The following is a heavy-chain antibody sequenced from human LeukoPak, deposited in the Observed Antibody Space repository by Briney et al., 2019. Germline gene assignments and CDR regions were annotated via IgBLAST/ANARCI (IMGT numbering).Heavy chain of an antibody. CDR3: ARPEYSSGSVWFDP. D-gene: IGHD6-19*01. Sequence: PSETLSLTCAVYGGSFSGYYWSWIRQPPGKGLEWIGEINHSGSTNYNPSLKSRVTISVDTSKNQFSLKLSSVTAADTAVYYCARPEYSSGSVWFDPWGQGTLVTVSS. V-gene: IGHV4-34*01. CDR1: GGSFSGYY. CDR2: INHSGST. J-gene: IGHJ5*02.